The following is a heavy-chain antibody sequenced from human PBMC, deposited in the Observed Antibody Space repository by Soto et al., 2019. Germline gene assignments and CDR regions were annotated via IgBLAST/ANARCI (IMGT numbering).Heavy chain of an antibody. J-gene: IGHJ4*02. Sequence: QVQLQESGPGLVKPSETLSLTCTVSGGSVSSGSYYWSWIRQPPGKGLEWIGYIYYSGSTNYNPSLKSRVTLSVDTSKNQFSLKLSSVTDADTAVYYCARVSVAGPYYFDYWGQGTLVTVSS. V-gene: IGHV4-61*01. CDR2: IYYSGST. D-gene: IGHD6-19*01. CDR1: GGSVSSGSYY. CDR3: ARVSVAGPYYFDY.